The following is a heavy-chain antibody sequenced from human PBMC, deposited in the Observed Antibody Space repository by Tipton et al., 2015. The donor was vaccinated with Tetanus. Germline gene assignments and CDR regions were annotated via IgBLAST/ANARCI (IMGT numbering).Heavy chain of an antibody. CDR2: IFHSGST. CDR3: ARRSYCSSSRCFDAFDL. Sequence: TLSLTCTVSGGSISSDAHYWSWIRQAPGKGLEWIAYIFHSGSTNYNPSLKSRVAISMDTSKNQISLKLSSVTAADTAVYYCARRSYCSSSRCFDAFDLWGQGTMVTVSS. J-gene: IGHJ3*01. D-gene: IGHD2-2*01. CDR1: GGSISSDAHY. V-gene: IGHV4-61*08.